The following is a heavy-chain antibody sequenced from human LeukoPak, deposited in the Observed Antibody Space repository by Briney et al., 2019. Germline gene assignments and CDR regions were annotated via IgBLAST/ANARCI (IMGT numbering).Heavy chain of an antibody. CDR1: GYSFTSHY. Sequence: ASVKVSCKASGYSFTSHYMHWVRQAPGQGLEWMGLINPRGTSTIYAEKFQGKIIMTRDMSTTTDYMELSSLKSDDTAVYYCARDNSIHERGWWFDPWGQGTLVTVSS. J-gene: IGHJ5*02. CDR3: ARDNSIHERGWWFDP. CDR2: INPRGTST. V-gene: IGHV1-46*01. D-gene: IGHD4-23*01.